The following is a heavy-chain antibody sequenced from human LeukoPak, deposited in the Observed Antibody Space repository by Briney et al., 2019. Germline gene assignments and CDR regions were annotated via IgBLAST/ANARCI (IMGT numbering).Heavy chain of an antibody. J-gene: IGHJ6*02. CDR1: GFTFSSYS. D-gene: IGHD6-19*01. CDR3: AANPGIAVAGTFGV. Sequence: GGSLRLSCAASGFTFSSYSMNWVRQAPGKGLEWVSSISSSSSYIYYADSVKGRFTISRDNAKNSLYLQMNSLRAEDTAVYYCAANPGIAVAGTFGVWGQGTTVTVSS. V-gene: IGHV3-21*01. CDR2: ISSSSSYI.